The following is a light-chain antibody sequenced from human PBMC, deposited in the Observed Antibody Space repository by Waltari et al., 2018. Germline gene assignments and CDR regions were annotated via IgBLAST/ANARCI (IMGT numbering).Light chain of an antibody. CDR3: SSFTGSDTHV. J-gene: IGLJ1*01. V-gene: IGLV2-14*01. Sequence: QSALTQPASVSGSPGQSITISCTGTSSDVGRYNYVSWYQQHPGKAPKLMIYEVSHRPSGVFNRFAGSKSGNTASLTISGLQAEDEADYYCSSFTGSDTHVFGTGTKVTVL. CDR2: EVS. CDR1: SSDVGRYNY.